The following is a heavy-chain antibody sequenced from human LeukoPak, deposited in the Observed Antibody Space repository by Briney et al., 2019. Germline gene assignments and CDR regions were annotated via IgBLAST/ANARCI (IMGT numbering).Heavy chain of an antibody. V-gene: IGHV3-23*01. J-gene: IGHJ4*02. Sequence: GGSLRLSCAAAGFTFSSYAMSWVRQAPGKGLEWVSSITGSSASTYYADSVKGRFTISRDNSKNTLYLQMNSLRAEDTAVYFCAKLDYYDTHWGQGTLVTVSS. CDR1: GFTFSSYA. CDR2: ITGSSAST. CDR3: AKLDYYDTH. D-gene: IGHD3-22*01.